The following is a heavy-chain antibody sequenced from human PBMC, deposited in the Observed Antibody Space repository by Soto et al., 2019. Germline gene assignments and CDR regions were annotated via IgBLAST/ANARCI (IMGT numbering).Heavy chain of an antibody. Sequence: SVKVSCKASGGTFSSYAISWVRQAPGQGLEWMGGIIPIFGTANYAQKFQGRVTITADESTSTAYMELSSLRSEDTAVYYCARDRMHIVVVTAIVYYYYGVDVWGQGTTVTVSS. J-gene: IGHJ6*02. V-gene: IGHV1-69*13. CDR3: ARDRMHIVVVTAIVYYYYGVDV. D-gene: IGHD2-21*02. CDR2: IIPIFGTA. CDR1: GGTFSSYA.